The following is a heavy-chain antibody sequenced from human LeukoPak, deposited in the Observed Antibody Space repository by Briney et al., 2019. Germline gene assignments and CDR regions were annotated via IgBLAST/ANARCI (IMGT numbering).Heavy chain of an antibody. J-gene: IGHJ6*02. CDR1: GYTFTGYY. Sequence: GASVKLSCKASGYTFTGYYMNWVRQAPGQGLEWMGWINPNSGGTNYAQKFQGRVTMTRDKSNSTAYMELNRLRSDDTAVYYCARAADYDILTGDYYGMDVWGQGTTVTVSS. CDR2: INPNSGGT. CDR3: ARAADYDILTGDYYGMDV. D-gene: IGHD3-9*01. V-gene: IGHV1-2*02.